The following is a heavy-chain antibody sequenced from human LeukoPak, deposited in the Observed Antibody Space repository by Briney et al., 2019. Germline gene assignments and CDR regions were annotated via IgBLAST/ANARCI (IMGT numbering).Heavy chain of an antibody. CDR3: AKEGPSTVA. J-gene: IGHJ4*02. CDR2: ISYDGSNK. Sequence: GGSLRLSCAASGFTFSSYGMHWVRQAPGKGLEWVAVISYDGSNKYYADSVKGRFTISRDNSKNTLYLQMNSLRAEDTAVYYCAKEGPSTVAWGQGTLVTVSS. D-gene: IGHD4-23*01. CDR1: GFTFSSYG. V-gene: IGHV3-30*18.